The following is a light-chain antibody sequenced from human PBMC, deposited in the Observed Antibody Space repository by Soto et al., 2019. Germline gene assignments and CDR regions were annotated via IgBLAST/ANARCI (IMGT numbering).Light chain of an antibody. J-gene: IGKJ1*01. V-gene: IGKV3-20*01. CDR1: QTVRNNY. CDR3: QQYGSSRG. CDR2: DAS. Sequence: EFVLTQSPGTLSLSPGERATLSCRASQTVRNNYLAWYQQKPGQAPRLLIYDASSRATGIPDRFSGGGSGTDFTLTISRLEPEDFAVYYCQQYGSSRGFGQGTKVDIK.